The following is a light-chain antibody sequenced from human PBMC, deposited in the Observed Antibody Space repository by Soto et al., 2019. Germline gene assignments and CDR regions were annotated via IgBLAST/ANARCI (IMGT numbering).Light chain of an antibody. J-gene: IGKJ5*01. CDR3: QQYNQWPLT. V-gene: IGKV3-15*01. CDR2: GAS. CDR1: QSVTID. Sequence: EVVMMQSPVTLSVSPLEIATLSFMASQSVTIDLAWYQQKPGQAPSLLIFGASTRATGIPARFSGTGSGTEFALTISSLQSEDFAVYYCQQYNQWPLTFGQGTRLEIK.